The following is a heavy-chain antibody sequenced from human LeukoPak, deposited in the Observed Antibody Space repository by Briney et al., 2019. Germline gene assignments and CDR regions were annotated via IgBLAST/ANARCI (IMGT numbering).Heavy chain of an antibody. J-gene: IGHJ4*02. V-gene: IGHV3-7*01. CDR1: GFIFSNYW. D-gene: IGHD2-2*01. CDR2: IKQDGSEK. Sequence: GGSLRLSCAASGFIFSNYWMSWVRQAPGEGLEWVAHIKQDGSEKYYVDSVKGRFTISRDNAQNSLYLQMNSLRAEDTAVYYCARDGMVVPAAPDYFDYWGQGTLVTVSS. CDR3: ARDGMVVPAAPDYFDY.